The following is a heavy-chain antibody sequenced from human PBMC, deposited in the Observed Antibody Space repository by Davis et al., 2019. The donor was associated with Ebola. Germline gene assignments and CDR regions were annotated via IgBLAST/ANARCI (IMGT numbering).Heavy chain of an antibody. D-gene: IGHD3-10*01. CDR1: GFTFSSYA. Sequence: GSLRLSCAASGFTFSSYAMSWVRQAPGKGLEWVSAISGSGGSTYYADSVKGRFTISRDNSKNTLYLQMNSLRAEDTAVYYCARDRLRFGDRPPSSYGMDVWGKGTTVTVSS. CDR2: ISGSGGST. J-gene: IGHJ6*04. CDR3: ARDRLRFGDRPPSSYGMDV. V-gene: IGHV3-23*01.